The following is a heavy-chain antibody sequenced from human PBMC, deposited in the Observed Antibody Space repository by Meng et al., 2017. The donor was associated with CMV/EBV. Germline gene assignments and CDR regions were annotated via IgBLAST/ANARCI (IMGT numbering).Heavy chain of an antibody. J-gene: IGHJ5*02. Sequence: VRVVAAGAGGKRAGSSVKASEKLSGSCFSCYGICRVHHATGQRHQSRGGIMRIVGTAHCAQKFQGRVMITADNTTGTAYMELSSLRSEYAAVYYCAREGGIVVAPAAPGWFDHWGQGTLVTVSS. CDR2: IMRIVGTA. CDR1: GSCFSCYG. V-gene: IGHV1-69*14. D-gene: IGHD2-2*01. CDR3: AREGGIVVAPAAPGWFDH.